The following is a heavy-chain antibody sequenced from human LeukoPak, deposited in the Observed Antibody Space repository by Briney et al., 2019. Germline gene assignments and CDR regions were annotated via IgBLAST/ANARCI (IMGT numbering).Heavy chain of an antibody. CDR3: ARANSRVYYYYMDV. V-gene: IGHV4-59*01. D-gene: IGHD6-13*01. Sequence: SETLSLTCTVSGGSISSYYWSWIRQPPGKGLGWIGYIYYSGSTNYNPSLKSRVTISVDTSKNQFSLKLSSVTAADTAVYYCARANSRVYYYYMDVWGKGTTVTVSS. CDR2: IYYSGST. CDR1: GGSISSYY. J-gene: IGHJ6*03.